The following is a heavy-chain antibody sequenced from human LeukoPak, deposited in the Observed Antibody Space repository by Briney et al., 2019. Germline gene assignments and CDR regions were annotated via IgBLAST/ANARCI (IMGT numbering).Heavy chain of an antibody. CDR2: IYYSGST. CDR1: GGSISSSSYY. Sequence: SETLSLTCTVSGGSISSSSYYWGWIRQPPGKGLEWIGSIYYSGSTYYNPSLKSRVTISVDTSKKQFSLKLSSMTAADTAVYYCARKSFHSSSYDFWGQGTLVTVPS. D-gene: IGHD6-13*01. V-gene: IGHV4-39*07. CDR3: ARKSFHSSSYDF. J-gene: IGHJ4*02.